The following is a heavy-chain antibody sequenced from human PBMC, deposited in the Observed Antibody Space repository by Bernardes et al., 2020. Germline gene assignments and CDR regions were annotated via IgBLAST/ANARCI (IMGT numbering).Heavy chain of an antibody. Sequence: SVKVSCKASGGTFSSNSIIWVRQAPGQGLEWMGGISPIFGTAKYAQKFQGRVTITADESTSTAYMELSSLRSEDTAVYYCASFNGDYGMDVWGQGTTVTVSS. J-gene: IGHJ6*02. CDR1: GGTFSSNS. V-gene: IGHV1-69*13. CDR3: ASFNGDYGMDV. D-gene: IGHD2-8*01. CDR2: ISPIFGTA.